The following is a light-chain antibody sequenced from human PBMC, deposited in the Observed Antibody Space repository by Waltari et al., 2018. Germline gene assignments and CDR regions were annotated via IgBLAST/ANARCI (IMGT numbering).Light chain of an antibody. CDR3: YQHSSGYS. J-gene: IGKJ2*03. CDR2: GAS. CDR1: QTVSRY. Sequence: VILTQSPATLSLSPGERATLSCRASQTVSRYLAWYQQKPGQAPRLLIYGASSRATGIPDRFSGSGSGTDFTLTISSLEPEDVGVYHCYQHSSGYSFGQGTKVEIK. V-gene: IGKV3-11*01.